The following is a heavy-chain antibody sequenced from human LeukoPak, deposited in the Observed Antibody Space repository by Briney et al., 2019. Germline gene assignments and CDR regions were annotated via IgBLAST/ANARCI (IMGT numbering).Heavy chain of an antibody. CDR3: ARGDTAMGYGGYYFDY. CDR2: ISSSSSYI. J-gene: IGHJ4*02. V-gene: IGHV3-21*01. CDR1: GFTFSSYS. Sequence: GGSLRLSCAASGFTFSSYSMNWVRQAPGKGLEWVSPISSSSSYIYYADSVKGRFTISRDNAKNSLYLQMNSLRAEDTAVYYCARGDTAMGYGGYYFDYWGQGTLVTVSS. D-gene: IGHD5-18*01.